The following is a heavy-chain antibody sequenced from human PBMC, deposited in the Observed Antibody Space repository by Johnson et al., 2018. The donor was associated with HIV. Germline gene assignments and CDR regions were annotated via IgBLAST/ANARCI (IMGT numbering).Heavy chain of an antibody. D-gene: IGHD3-10*01. CDR3: ARDRSLWFRELWPRDAFDM. Sequence: VQLVESGGGLVQPGGSLRLSCAASGFTFSSYDMHWVRQATGKGLEWVSAIGTAGDTYYPGSVKGRFTISRENAKNSLYLQMNSLSAGDTAVYYCARDRSLWFRELWPRDAFDMWGQGTKITVSS. V-gene: IGHV3-13*01. CDR1: GFTFSSYD. J-gene: IGHJ3*02. CDR2: IGTAGDT.